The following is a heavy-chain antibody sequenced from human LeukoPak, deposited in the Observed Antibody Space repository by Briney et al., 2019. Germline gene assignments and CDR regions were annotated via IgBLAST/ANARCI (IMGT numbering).Heavy chain of an antibody. CDR1: GGSISSGRYY. Sequence: SETLSLTCTVSGGSISSGRYYWTWIRQPAGKGLEWIGRIYTSGSTNYNPSLKSRVTISVDTSKNQFSLKLSSVTAADTAVYYCASFDWPTAVFDYWGQGTLVTVSS. D-gene: IGHD3-9*01. J-gene: IGHJ4*02. V-gene: IGHV4-61*02. CDR3: ASFDWPTAVFDY. CDR2: IYTSGST.